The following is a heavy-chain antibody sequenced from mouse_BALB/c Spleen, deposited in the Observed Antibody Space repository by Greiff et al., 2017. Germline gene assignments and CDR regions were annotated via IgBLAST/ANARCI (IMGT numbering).Heavy chain of an antibody. CDR1: GFTFSSFG. J-gene: IGHJ3*01. V-gene: IGHV5-17*02. CDR2: ISSGSSTI. Sequence: EVQGVESGGGLVQPGGSRKLSCAAPGFTFSSFGMHWVRQAPEKGLEWVAYISSGSSTIYYADTVKGRFTISRDNPKNTLFLQMTSLRSEDTAMYYCARSTMISWFAYWGQGTLVTVSA. CDR3: ARSTMISWFAY. D-gene: IGHD2-4*01.